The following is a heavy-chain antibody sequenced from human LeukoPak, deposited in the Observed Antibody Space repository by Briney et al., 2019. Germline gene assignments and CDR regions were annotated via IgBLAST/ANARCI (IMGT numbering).Heavy chain of an antibody. Sequence: PGGSLRLSCAASGFTFSDYYMSWIRQAPGKGLEWVSYISGSGGTINYADSVKGRFTISRDNAKKSLYLQMNSLRAEDTAVYYCARNYGSSSYYDYWGQGTLVTVSS. V-gene: IGHV3-11*01. CDR2: ISGSGGTI. D-gene: IGHD3-10*01. CDR3: ARNYGSSSYYDY. CDR1: GFTFSDYY. J-gene: IGHJ4*02.